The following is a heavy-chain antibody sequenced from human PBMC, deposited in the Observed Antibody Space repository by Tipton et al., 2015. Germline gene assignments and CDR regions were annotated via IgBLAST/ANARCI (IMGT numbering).Heavy chain of an antibody. CDR3: AKKWGEVPSGGYYYQVETHAFHI. Sequence: SLRLSCAASGFTFSSYPINWVRQAPGKGLEWVSAISGSGGTTLYADSVKGRFTISRDNSRNTLYLQMNSLRAEDTAIYYCAKKWGEVPSGGYYYQVETHAFHIWGQGTMVTVSS. V-gene: IGHV3-23*01. J-gene: IGHJ3*02. D-gene: IGHD3-22*01. CDR2: ISGSGGTT. CDR1: GFTFSSYP.